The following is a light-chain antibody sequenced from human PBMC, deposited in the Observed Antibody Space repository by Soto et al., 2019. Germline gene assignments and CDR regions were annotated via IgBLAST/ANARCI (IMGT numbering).Light chain of an antibody. CDR2: GTS. Sequence: ILMTQSPAALSVSRGQSATLSCRAARSGSNNLAWYQQKPGQDPRLLIYGTSTRATGIPARFSGSGSGTEFTLTIGSLQSADFAVYYCQQYNNWPRTFGQGTKVDIK. CDR3: QQYNNWPRT. J-gene: IGKJ1*01. CDR1: RSGSNN. V-gene: IGKV3-15*01.